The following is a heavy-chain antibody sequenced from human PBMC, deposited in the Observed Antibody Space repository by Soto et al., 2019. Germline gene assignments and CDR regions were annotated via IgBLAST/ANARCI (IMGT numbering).Heavy chain of an antibody. Sequence: QVQLQQWGAGLLKPSETLSLTCAVYGGSFSGYYWSWIRQPPGKGLEWIWEINHSGTTNYNPSLKSRVTISVDTSKNQLSLKLSSVTAADTAVYYCARAPLFCSSTNCYSGYFDYWGQGTLVTVSS. J-gene: IGHJ4*02. V-gene: IGHV4-34*01. D-gene: IGHD2-2*02. CDR2: INHSGTT. CDR1: GGSFSGYY. CDR3: ARAPLFCSSTNCYSGYFDY.